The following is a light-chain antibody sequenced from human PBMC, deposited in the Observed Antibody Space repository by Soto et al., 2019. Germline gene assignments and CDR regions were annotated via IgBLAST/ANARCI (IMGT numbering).Light chain of an antibody. CDR3: QQYNSYSRTWT. Sequence: DIQMTQSPSTLSASVGDRVTITCRASQSISSWLAWYQQKPGKAPKLLIYDASSLESGVPLRFSGSGSGTEFTLTISSLQPDDFATYYCQQYNSYSRTWTFGQGTKVEIK. V-gene: IGKV1-5*01. CDR1: QSISSW. J-gene: IGKJ1*01. CDR2: DAS.